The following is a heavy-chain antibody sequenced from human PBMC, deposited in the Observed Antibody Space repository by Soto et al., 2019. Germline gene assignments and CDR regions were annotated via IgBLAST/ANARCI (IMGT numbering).Heavy chain of an antibody. V-gene: IGHV4-59*01. D-gene: IGHD1-26*01. J-gene: IGHJ3*01. CDR2: IYYSGST. Sequence: SETLSLTCTVSGGSISSYYWSWIRQPPGKGLEWIGYIYYSGSTNYNPSLKSRVTISVDTSKNQFSLKLSSVTAADTAVYYCARLPEGELLDAFDVGGQGKMVTVS. CDR1: GGSISSYY. CDR3: ARLPEGELLDAFDV.